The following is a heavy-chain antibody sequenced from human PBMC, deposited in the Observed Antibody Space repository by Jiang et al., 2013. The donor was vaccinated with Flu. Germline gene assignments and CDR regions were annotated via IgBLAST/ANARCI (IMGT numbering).Heavy chain of an antibody. Sequence: SSYSMNWVRQAPGRGLEWVSSISSSSSYIYYADSVKGRFTISRDNAKNSLYLQMNSLRAEDTAVYYCARDRSSSWYWAGAFDIWGQGTMVTVSS. CDR3: ARDRSSSWYWAGAFDI. V-gene: IGHV3-21*01. CDR2: ISSSSSYI. CDR1: SSYS. D-gene: IGHD6-13*01. J-gene: IGHJ3*02.